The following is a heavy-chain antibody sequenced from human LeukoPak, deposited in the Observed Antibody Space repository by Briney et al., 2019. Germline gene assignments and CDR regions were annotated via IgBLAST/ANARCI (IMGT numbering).Heavy chain of an antibody. D-gene: IGHD4-11*01. Sequence: PGGSLRLSCAASGFTFSDYYMSWIRQAPGKGLEWVSYISSSSSYTSYADSVKGRFTISRDNAKNSLYLQMNSLRAEDTAVYYCARVRPGSNYVDFDYWGQGTLVTVSS. CDR2: ISSSSSYT. V-gene: IGHV3-11*06. CDR1: GFTFSDYY. CDR3: ARVRPGSNYVDFDY. J-gene: IGHJ4*02.